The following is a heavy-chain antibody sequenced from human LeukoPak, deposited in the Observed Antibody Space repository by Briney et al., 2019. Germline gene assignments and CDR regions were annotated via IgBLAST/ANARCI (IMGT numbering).Heavy chain of an antibody. CDR2: IYYSGST. V-gene: IGHV4-30-4*08. Sequence: PSQTLSLTCTVSGGSTSSGGYYWSWIRQHPGKGLEWIGYIYYSGSTYYNPSLKSRVTISVDTSKNQFSLKLSSVTAADTAVYYCARYPLSGLGDAFDIWGQGTMVTVSS. J-gene: IGHJ3*02. D-gene: IGHD3-10*01. CDR3: ARYPLSGLGDAFDI. CDR1: GGSTSSGGYY.